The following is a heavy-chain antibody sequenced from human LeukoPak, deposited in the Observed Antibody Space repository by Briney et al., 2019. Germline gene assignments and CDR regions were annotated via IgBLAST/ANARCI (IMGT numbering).Heavy chain of an antibody. Sequence: TGGPLRLSCAASGCTFSSYEMNWVRQAPGKGLEWVSYISSSGSTIYYADSVKGRFTISRDNAKNSLYLQMNSLRAEDTAVYYCAELGITMIGGVWGKGTTVTISS. V-gene: IGHV3-48*03. CDR3: AELGITMIGGV. J-gene: IGHJ6*04. CDR2: ISSSGSTI. CDR1: GCTFSSYE. D-gene: IGHD3-10*02.